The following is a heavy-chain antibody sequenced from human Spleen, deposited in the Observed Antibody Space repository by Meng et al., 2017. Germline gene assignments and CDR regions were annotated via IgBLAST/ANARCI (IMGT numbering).Heavy chain of an antibody. CDR3: ARVFHYGSGSFSTYSFDY. J-gene: IGHJ4*02. Sequence: GSLKISCAASGFTFSGYEMNWVRQAPGKGLEWVSYISSGGSNIYYADAVKGRFTISRDNAKNSLCLQMNSLRAEDTAVYYCARVFHYGSGSFSTYSFDYWGQGTLVTVSS. D-gene: IGHD3-10*01. CDR1: GFTFSGYE. V-gene: IGHV3-48*03. CDR2: ISSGGSNI.